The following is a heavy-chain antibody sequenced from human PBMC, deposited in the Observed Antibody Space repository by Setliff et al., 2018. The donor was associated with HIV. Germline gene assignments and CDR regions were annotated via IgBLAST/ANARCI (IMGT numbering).Heavy chain of an antibody. CDR2: INPSGGST. Sequence: ASVKVSCKASGYTFTSYYMHWVRQAPGQGLEWMGVINPSGGSTSYAQKFQGRVTMTKDTSTSTVYMELSSLRSEDTAVYYCARVEYYYDSSGYYYDYWGQGTLVTVSS. J-gene: IGHJ4*02. CDR3: ARVEYYYDSSGYYYDY. D-gene: IGHD3-22*01. V-gene: IGHV1-46*01. CDR1: GYTFTSYY.